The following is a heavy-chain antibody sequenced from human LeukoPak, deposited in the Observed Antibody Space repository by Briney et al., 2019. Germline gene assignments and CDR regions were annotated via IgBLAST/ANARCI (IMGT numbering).Heavy chain of an antibody. J-gene: IGHJ4*02. CDR2: INHSGTT. CDR1: GGSFSGYY. D-gene: IGHD3-10*01. Sequence: SETLSLTCAVYGGSFSGYYWNWIRQPPGKGLEWIGEINHSGTTNYNPSLKSRVTLSVDTSKNQFSLTLSSVTAADTAVYYCARARGAESIDSWGQGTLVTVSS. V-gene: IGHV4-34*01. CDR3: ARARGAESIDS.